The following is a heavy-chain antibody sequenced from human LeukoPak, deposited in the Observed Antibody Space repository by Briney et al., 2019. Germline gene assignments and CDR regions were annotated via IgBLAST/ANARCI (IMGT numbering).Heavy chain of an antibody. Sequence: GESLKISCKGSGYSFTSYRIGWVRQMPGKGLEWMGIIYPGDSDTRYSPSFQGQVTISADKSISTAYLQWSSLKASDTAMYYCARPWGYCSSTSCYTWVYYFDYWGQGTLVTVSS. CDR3: ARPWGYCSSTSCYTWVYYFDY. J-gene: IGHJ4*02. CDR2: IYPGDSDT. V-gene: IGHV5-51*01. D-gene: IGHD2-2*02. CDR1: GYSFTSYR.